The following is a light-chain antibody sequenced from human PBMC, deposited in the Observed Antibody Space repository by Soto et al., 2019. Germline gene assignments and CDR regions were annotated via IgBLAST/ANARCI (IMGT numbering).Light chain of an antibody. CDR3: QQYGSSLPWT. CDR2: GAS. J-gene: IGKJ1*01. Sequence: EIVLTQSPGTLSLSPGERATLSCRASQSISSNYLAWYQQKPGQAPRLLIYGASGRATGIPARFSGSGSGTDFTLTISRLEPEDFAVYYCQQYGSSLPWTFGQGTKVEIK. CDR1: QSISSNY. V-gene: IGKV3-20*01.